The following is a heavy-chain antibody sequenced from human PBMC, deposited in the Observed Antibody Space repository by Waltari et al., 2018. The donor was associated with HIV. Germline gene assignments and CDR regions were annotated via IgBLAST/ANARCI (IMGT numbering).Heavy chain of an antibody. CDR3: ARGLSLWGYSYEDAFDI. D-gene: IGHD5-18*01. Sequence: QVQLQQWGAGLLKPSETLSLTCAVYGGSFSGYYWSWIRQPPGKGLEWIGEINHSGSTNYNPSLKSRVTISVDTSKNQFSLKLSSVTAADTAVYYCARGLSLWGYSYEDAFDIWGQGTMVTVSS. J-gene: IGHJ3*02. CDR2: INHSGST. V-gene: IGHV4-34*01. CDR1: GGSFSGYY.